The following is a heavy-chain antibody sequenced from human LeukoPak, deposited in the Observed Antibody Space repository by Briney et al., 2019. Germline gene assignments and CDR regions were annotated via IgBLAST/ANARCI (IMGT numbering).Heavy chain of an antibody. CDR1: GFTFSSYS. CDR3: ARSDHHAFDI. CDR2: ISSSNSYI. J-gene: IGHJ3*02. Sequence: AGGSPRLSCAASGFTFSSYSMNWVRQAPGKGLEWVSSISSSNSYIYYTDSVKGRFTISRDNAKNSLYLQMNSLRAEDTAVYYCARSDHHAFDIWGQGTMVTVSS. V-gene: IGHV3-21*01.